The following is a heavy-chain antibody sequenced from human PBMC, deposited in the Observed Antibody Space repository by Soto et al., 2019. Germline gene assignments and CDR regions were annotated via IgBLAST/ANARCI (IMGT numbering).Heavy chain of an antibody. CDR2: IIPIFGTA. J-gene: IGHJ3*02. V-gene: IGHV1-69*13. CDR1: GGTFSSYA. CDR3: ARGRYDFWSGYHHDAFDI. Sequence: GASVKVSCKASGGTFSSYAISWVRQAPGQGLEWMGGIIPIFGTANYAQKFQGRVTITADESTSTAYMELSSLRSEDTAVYYCARGRYDFWSGYHHDAFDIWGQGTMVTVSS. D-gene: IGHD3-3*01.